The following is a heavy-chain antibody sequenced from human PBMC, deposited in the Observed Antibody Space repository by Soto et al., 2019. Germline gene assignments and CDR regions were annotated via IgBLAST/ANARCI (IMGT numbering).Heavy chain of an antibody. CDR2: ISSSSSYI. V-gene: IGHV3-21*01. Sequence: PVWSLRLSCAVSGFTFSSYSMNWVRQAPGKGLEWVSSISSSSSYIYYADSVKGRFTISRDNAKNSLYLQMNSLRAEDTAVYYCARSQDYYDGSGYSYWGQGTLVTVSS. CDR1: GFTFSSYS. CDR3: ARSQDYYDGSGYSY. J-gene: IGHJ4*02. D-gene: IGHD3-22*01.